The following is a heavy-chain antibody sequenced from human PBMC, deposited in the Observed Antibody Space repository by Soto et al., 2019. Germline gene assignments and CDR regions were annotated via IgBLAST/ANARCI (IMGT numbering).Heavy chain of an antibody. D-gene: IGHD6-6*01. V-gene: IGHV4-4*07. CDR3: AREYSSSSGRTLDI. Sequence: SETLSLTCTVSGGSISSHYWSWIRQPAGKGLDWIGRIYSSGSTNYNPSLKSRVTMSADTSKNQFSLKLTSVTAADTAVYYCAREYSSSSGRTLDIWGQGTKVTVSS. CDR1: GGSISSHY. J-gene: IGHJ3*02. CDR2: IYSSGST.